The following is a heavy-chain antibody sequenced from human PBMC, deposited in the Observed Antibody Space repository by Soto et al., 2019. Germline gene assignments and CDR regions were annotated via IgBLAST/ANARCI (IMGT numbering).Heavy chain of an antibody. CDR2: IYYSGDT. Sequence: PSETLSLTCTVSGGSISSYFWSWIRQPPGKGLEWIGYIYYSGDTNYSPSLKSRVTISVDTSKNQFSLKLSSVTAADTAVYYCARETGSGSYYDYWGQGAVVTVS. CDR3: ARETGSGSYYDY. J-gene: IGHJ4*02. D-gene: IGHD3-10*01. V-gene: IGHV4-59*01. CDR1: GGSISSYF.